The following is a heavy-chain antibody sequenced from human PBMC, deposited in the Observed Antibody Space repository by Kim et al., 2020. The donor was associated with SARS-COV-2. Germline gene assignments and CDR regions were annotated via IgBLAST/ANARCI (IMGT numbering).Heavy chain of an antibody. D-gene: IGHD3-3*01. V-gene: IGHV7-4-1*02. CDR2: INTNTGNP. J-gene: IGHJ6*02. CDR1: GYTFTSYA. CDR3: ARESSPYDFWSGYQPGTYGMDV. Sequence: ASVKVSCKASGYTFTSYAMNWVRQAPGQGLEWMGWINTNTGNPTYAQGFTGRFVFSLDTSVSTAYLQISSLKAEDTAVYYCARESSPYDFWSGYQPGTYGMDVWGQGTTVTVSS.